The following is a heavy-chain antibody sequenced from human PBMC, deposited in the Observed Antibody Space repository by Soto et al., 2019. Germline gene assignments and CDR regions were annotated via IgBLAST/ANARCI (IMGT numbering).Heavy chain of an antibody. D-gene: IGHD2-8*01. Sequence: QVQLVQSGTEVKKPGASVKVSCKASGYTFTTYRITWVRQAPGQGLEWMGWISTYNGNTDYAQKVQGRVTMTTDTSTSTAYMQLRSLTSDDTAVYYCARGVYSDYSGQGTLVTVSS. CDR1: GYTFTTYR. J-gene: IGHJ4*02. CDR3: ARGVYSDY. V-gene: IGHV1-18*01. CDR2: ISTYNGNT.